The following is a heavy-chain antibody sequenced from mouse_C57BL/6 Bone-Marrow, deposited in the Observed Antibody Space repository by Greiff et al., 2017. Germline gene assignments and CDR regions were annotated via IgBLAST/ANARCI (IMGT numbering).Heavy chain of an antibody. D-gene: IGHD2-2*01. J-gene: IGHJ2*01. CDR3: ARGMVKDFDY. V-gene: IGHV1-82*01. CDR2: IYPGDGDT. CDR1: GYAFSSSW. Sequence: VKLQESGPELVKPGASVKISCKASGYAFSSSWMNWVKQRPGKGLEWIGRIYPGDGDTNYNGKFKGKATLTADKSSSTAYMQLSSLTSEDSAVYFCARGMVKDFDYWGQGTTLTVSS.